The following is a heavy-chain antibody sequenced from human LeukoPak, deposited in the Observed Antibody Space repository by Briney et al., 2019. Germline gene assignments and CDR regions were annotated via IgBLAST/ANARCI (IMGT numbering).Heavy chain of an antibody. CDR1: GYTFTSYY. CDR3: ARAMYYDFWSGQGGGDY. D-gene: IGHD3-3*01. V-gene: IGHV1-46*01. CDR2: INPSGGST. J-gene: IGHJ4*02. Sequence: ASVKVSCKASGYTFTSYYMHWVRQAPGQGLEWMGIINPSGGSTSYAQKFQGRVTMTRDTSTSTVYMELSSLRSEDTAVYYCARAMYYDFWSGQGGGDYWGQGTLVTVSS.